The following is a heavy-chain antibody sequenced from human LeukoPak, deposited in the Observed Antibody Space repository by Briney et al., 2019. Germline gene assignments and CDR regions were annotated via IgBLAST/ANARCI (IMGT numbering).Heavy chain of an antibody. CDR3: AKFEGYEYGDEDAFDI. CDR1: GFTFSSYG. Sequence: GGSLRLSCAASGFTFSSYGMSWVRQAPGKGVEWGSAISGSGGSTYYADSVKGRFTISRDNPKNTLYLQMNSLRAEDTAVYYCAKFEGYEYGDEDAFDIWGQGTMVTVSS. D-gene: IGHD4-17*01. J-gene: IGHJ3*02. CDR2: ISGSGGST. V-gene: IGHV3-23*01.